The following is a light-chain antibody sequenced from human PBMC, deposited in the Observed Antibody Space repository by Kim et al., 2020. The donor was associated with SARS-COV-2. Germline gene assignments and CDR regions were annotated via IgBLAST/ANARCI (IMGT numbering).Light chain of an antibody. J-gene: IGLJ3*02. CDR3: SSHTTSNTWV. CDR1: SRNVVHYDY. V-gene: IGLV2-14*03. CDR2: DVT. Sequence: GQSITITCPGTSRNVVHYDYVSWYQQHPNKVPKLMIYDVTERPSGISVRFSGSKSGNTASLTISGLQLEDEAFYYCSSHTTSNTWVFGGGTKVTVL.